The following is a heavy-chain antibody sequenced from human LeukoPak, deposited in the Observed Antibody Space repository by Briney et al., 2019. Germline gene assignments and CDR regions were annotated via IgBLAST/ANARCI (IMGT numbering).Heavy chain of an antibody. CDR2: INHSGST. CDR3: ARGGNDFWSGYYDY. CDR1: GGSISGYY. D-gene: IGHD3-3*01. J-gene: IGHJ4*02. Sequence: NPSETLSLTCTVSGGSISGYYWSWIRQPPGKGLEWIGEINHSGSTNYNPSLKSRVTISVDTSKNQFSLKLSSVTTADTAVYYCARGGNDFWSGYYDYWGQGTLVTVSS. V-gene: IGHV4-34*01.